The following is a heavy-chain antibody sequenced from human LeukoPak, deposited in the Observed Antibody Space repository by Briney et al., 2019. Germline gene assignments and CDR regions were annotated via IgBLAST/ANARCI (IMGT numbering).Heavy chain of an antibody. J-gene: IGHJ4*02. Sequence: PSETLSLTCSVSGASVSDYDWTWIRQPPGEGLDWIGFIHYSGSSYYNPSLRSRVTISLDTSKNQFSLQLSSVTTADTAVYYCVTTSGKSAVDHWGQGTLVTVSS. CDR2: IHYSGSS. D-gene: IGHD6-6*01. CDR3: VTTSGKSAVDH. V-gene: IGHV4-59*02. CDR1: GASVSDYD.